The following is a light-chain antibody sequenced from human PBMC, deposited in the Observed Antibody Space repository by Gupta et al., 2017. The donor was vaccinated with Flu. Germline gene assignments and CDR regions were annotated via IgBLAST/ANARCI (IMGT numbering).Light chain of an antibody. V-gene: IGKV3-11*01. Sequence: EIVLTQSPATLSLSPGDRAILSCRASQSVNIYLAWYQQKPGQPPRLLMFDASKRAAGIPDSFSGSGSGTDFTLTISTREPEDFAVYYCQQRSGLPMYTFGQGTKLE. CDR2: DAS. CDR1: QSVNIY. J-gene: IGKJ2*01. CDR3: QQRSGLPMYT.